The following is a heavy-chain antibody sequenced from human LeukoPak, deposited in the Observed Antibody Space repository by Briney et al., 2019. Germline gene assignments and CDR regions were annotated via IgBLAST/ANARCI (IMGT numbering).Heavy chain of an antibody. D-gene: IGHD3-3*01. CDR3: ARDVLYNYDFWSGYYYYMDV. CDR2: IKQDGSEK. J-gene: IGHJ6*03. V-gene: IGHV3-7*01. Sequence: PGGSLRLSCAASGFTVSSNYMSWVRQAPGKGLEWVANIKQDGSEKYYVDSVKGRFTISRDNAKNSLYLQMNSLRAEDTAVYYCARDVLYNYDFWSGYYYYMDVWGKGTTVTVSS. CDR1: GFTVSSNY.